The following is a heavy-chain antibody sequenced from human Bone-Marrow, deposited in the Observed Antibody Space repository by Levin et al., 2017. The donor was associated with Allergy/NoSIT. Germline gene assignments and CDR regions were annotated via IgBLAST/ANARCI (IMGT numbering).Heavy chain of an antibody. CDR2: TYHSGGA. Sequence: SQTLSLTCAVSGVSISSHHWWSWVRQPPGKGLEWIGETYHSGGANYNPSLKSRVILSVDKPNNQFSLRLSSVTAADTAVYYCTSCVGDCSFGVNIWGQGTMVTVSS. V-gene: IGHV4-4*02. D-gene: IGHD2-21*02. J-gene: IGHJ3*02. CDR1: GVSISSHHW. CDR3: TSCVGDCSFGVNI.